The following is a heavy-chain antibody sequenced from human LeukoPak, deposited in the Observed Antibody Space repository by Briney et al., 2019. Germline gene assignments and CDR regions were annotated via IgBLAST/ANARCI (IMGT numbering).Heavy chain of an antibody. V-gene: IGHV4-59*01. CDR1: GGSISSYY. CDR3: ARGKRLAHFDY. D-gene: IGHD6-25*01. Sequence: SETLSLTCTVSGGSISSYYWSWIRQPPGKGPEWIGYIYYSGSTNYNPSLKSRVTISVDTSKNQFSLKLSSVTAADTAVYYCARGKRLAHFDYWGQGTLVTVSS. J-gene: IGHJ4*02. CDR2: IYYSGST.